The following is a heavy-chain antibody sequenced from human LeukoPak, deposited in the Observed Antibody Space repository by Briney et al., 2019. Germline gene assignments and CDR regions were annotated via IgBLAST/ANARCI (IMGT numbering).Heavy chain of an antibody. CDR1: GFTFDDYG. D-gene: IGHD6-13*01. V-gene: IGHV3-20*04. Sequence: RPGGSLRLSRAASGFTFDDYGMSWVRQAPGKGLEWVSGINWNGGSTGYADSVKGRFTISRDNAKNSLYLQMNSLRAEDTALYYCARASGYSSSWYGSVYWGQGTLVTVSS. J-gene: IGHJ4*02. CDR3: ARASGYSSSWYGSVY. CDR2: INWNGGST.